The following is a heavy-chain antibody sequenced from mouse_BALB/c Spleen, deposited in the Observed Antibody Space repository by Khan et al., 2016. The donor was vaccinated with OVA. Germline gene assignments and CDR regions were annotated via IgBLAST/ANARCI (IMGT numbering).Heavy chain of an antibody. Sequence: QVQLKQSGAELVKAGASVKMSCKASGYPFTSYWMHWVKQRLGQGLEWFAETNPTNGRTYYNEKFKSKATLTVDKSSSTAYMLLRVPAFEDSAVYNWARTKKRVATCYDYWGEGTTLTVSS. J-gene: IGHJ2*01. V-gene: IGHV1S81*02. CDR3: ARTKKRVATCYDY. CDR1: GYPFTSYW. CDR2: TNPTNGRT. D-gene: IGHD1-1*01.